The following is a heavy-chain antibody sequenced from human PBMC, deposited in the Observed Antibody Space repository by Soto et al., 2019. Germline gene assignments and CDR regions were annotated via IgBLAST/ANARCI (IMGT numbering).Heavy chain of an antibody. CDR2: IYWDDDE. J-gene: IGHJ4*02. D-gene: IGHD3-10*01. Sequence: QINLKESGPTLVKPTQTLTLTCSFSGFSLTTAGVGVGWVRQSPGEALEWLALIYWDDDERYSPSLKTRLTITKVPSKNQFVLIMTNLAPEDTATYYCAHSRNLITEDAQVGDFDYWGQGTLVMVSS. CDR3: AHSRNLITEDAQVGDFDY. V-gene: IGHV2-5*02. CDR1: GFSLTTAGVG.